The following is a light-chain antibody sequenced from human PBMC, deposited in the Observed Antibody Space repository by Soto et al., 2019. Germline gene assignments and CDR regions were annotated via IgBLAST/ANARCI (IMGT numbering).Light chain of an antibody. CDR1: QIVSSR. CDR3: QHYVERSPIT. V-gene: IGKV3-20*01. Sequence: EIVITQSPGTLSLSPGERATLSCRASQIVSSRLAWYQQKPGQAPRHLISGASSRATGIPDRFSGSGSGTDFTLTISRLEPEDFALYYCQHYVERSPITFGQGTRLEIK. CDR2: GAS. J-gene: IGKJ5*01.